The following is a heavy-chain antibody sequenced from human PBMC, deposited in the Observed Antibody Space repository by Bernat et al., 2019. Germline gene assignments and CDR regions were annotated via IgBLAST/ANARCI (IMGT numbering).Heavy chain of an antibody. CDR2: ISSSSSTI. CDR1: GFTFSSYS. Sequence: VQLVESGGGLVQPGGSLRLSCAASGFTFSSYSMNWVRQAPGKGLEWVSYISSSSSTIYYADSVKGRFTISRDNAKNSLYLQMNSLRAEDTAVYYCAREYYDFWSGYYVGTIDYWGQGTLVTVSS. D-gene: IGHD3-3*01. CDR3: AREYYDFWSGYYVGTIDY. J-gene: IGHJ4*02. V-gene: IGHV3-48*01.